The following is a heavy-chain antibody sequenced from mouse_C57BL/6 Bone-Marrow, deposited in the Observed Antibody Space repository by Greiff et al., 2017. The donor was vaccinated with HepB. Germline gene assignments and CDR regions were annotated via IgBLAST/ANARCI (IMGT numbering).Heavy chain of an antibody. D-gene: IGHD2-4*01. CDR3: ARRYYDHYYAMDY. V-gene: IGHV2-2*01. Sequence: VNLVESGPGLVQPSQSLSITCTVSGFSLTSYGVHWVRQSPGKGLEWLGVIWSGGSTDYNAAFISRLSISKDNSKSQVFFKMNSLQADDTAIYYCARRYYDHYYAMDYWGQGTSVTVSS. CDR2: IWSGGST. CDR1: GFSLTSYG. J-gene: IGHJ4*01.